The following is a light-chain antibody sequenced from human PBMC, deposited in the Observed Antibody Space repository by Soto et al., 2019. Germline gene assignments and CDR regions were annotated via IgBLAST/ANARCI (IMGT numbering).Light chain of an antibody. V-gene: IGLV1-44*01. Sequence: QSVLTQPPSASGTPVQRVTISCSGSTSNIGTNTVNWYQQLPGTAPKLLIYSNTQRPAGVPDRFSGSKSGTSASLAIRGLQSEDEADYYCAAWDDSLNGVLFGGGTKLTVL. J-gene: IGLJ2*01. CDR1: TSNIGTNT. CDR2: SNT. CDR3: AAWDDSLNGVL.